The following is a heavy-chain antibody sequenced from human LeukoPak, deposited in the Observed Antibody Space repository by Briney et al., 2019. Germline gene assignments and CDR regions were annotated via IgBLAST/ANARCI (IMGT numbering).Heavy chain of an antibody. D-gene: IGHD3-22*01. J-gene: IGHJ4*02. CDR1: GGSFSGYY. Sequence: SETLSLTCAVYGGSFSGYYWSWIRQPPGKGLEWIGEINHSGSTNYNPSLKSRVTISVDTSKNQFSLKLSSVTAADTAVYYCARAHYYDSSGYDHPPYYFDYWGQGTLVTVSS. V-gene: IGHV4-34*01. CDR3: ARAHYYDSSGYDHPPYYFDY. CDR2: INHSGST.